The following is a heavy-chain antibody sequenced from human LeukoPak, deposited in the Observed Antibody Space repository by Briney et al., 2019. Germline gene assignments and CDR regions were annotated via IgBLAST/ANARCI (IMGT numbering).Heavy chain of an antibody. CDR1: GGSISSSSYY. J-gene: IGHJ5*02. CDR2: IYYSGST. CDR3: ARAIGWFDP. Sequence: PSETLSLTCTVSGGSISSSSYYWSWIRQPPGKGLEWIGYIYYSGSTNYNPSLKSRVTISVDTSKNQFSLKLSSVTAADTAVYYCARAIGWFDPWGQGTLVTVSS. V-gene: IGHV4-61*01.